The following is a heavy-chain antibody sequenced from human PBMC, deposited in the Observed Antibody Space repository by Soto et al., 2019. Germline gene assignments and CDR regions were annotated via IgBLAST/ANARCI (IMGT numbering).Heavy chain of an antibody. CDR1: GFTFSRYS. J-gene: IGHJ3*02. Sequence: EVQLVESGGGLVKPGGSLRLSCVVSGFTFSRYSMNWVRQAPGKGLEWVSSISGSGRTIYSADSLKGRFTFSRDNAKNSLYLQMNNLRAEDTAVYYCTRDVTLVIDHDAFDMWGQGTMVIVSS. V-gene: IGHV3-21*06. CDR3: TRDVTLVIDHDAFDM. CDR2: ISGSGRTI. D-gene: IGHD3-9*01.